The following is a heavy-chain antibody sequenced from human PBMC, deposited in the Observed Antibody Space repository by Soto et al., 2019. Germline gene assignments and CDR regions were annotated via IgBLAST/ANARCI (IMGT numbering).Heavy chain of an antibody. J-gene: IGHJ6*02. CDR2: IYPGDSDT. Sequence: GESLKISCKGFGYTFTNYWIGWVRQMPGKGPEWMGIIYPGDSDTKYNPSFQGQVAISADKSITTTYLQWSSLQAADTAIYYCAASIFYYSMDVWGQGTTVTVSS. V-gene: IGHV5-51*01. CDR1: GYTFTNYW. CDR3: AASIFYYSMDV.